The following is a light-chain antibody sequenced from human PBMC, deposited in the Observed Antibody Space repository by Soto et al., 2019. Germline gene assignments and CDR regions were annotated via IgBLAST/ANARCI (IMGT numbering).Light chain of an antibody. Sequence: QSALTQPASVSGSPGQSISISCTGTSSDIGGSKYVSWYQQHPGTAPKLLIYEVTYRPSGISNRFSGSKSGNTASLTISGLQAEDEADYYCSSYRRNRDVVFGGGTKLTVL. J-gene: IGLJ3*02. CDR2: EVT. CDR1: SSDIGGSKY. CDR3: SSYRRNRDVV. V-gene: IGLV2-14*01.